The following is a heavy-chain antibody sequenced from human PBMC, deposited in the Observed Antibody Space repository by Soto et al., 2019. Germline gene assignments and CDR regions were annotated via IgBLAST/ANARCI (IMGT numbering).Heavy chain of an antibody. CDR3: ARDLVTYYYFWSGYYTGIADWFYP. V-gene: IGHV3-30-3*01. CDR1: GFTFSSYA. CDR2: ISYDGSTK. J-gene: IGHJ5*02. Sequence: QVQLVESGGGVVQPGRSLRLSCAASGFTFSSYAMHWFRQAPGKGLEWVAVISYDGSTKYYADSVNGRFTISRDNSKNTLYLQMYSMRAEDTAVYYCARDLVTYYYFWSGYYTGIADWFYPWGQGTLVTVSS. D-gene: IGHD3-3*01.